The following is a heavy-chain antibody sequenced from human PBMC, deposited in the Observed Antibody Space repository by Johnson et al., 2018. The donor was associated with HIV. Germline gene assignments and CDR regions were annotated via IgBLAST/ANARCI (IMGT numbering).Heavy chain of an antibody. J-gene: IGHJ3*02. D-gene: IGHD3-16*01. Sequence: EQLVESGGGLVQPGGSLRLSCAASGFTVSSNYMSWVRQGPGKGLEWVSVINSGGDTYYADSVKGRFTISRDNSKNTLYLQMNSLRGEDTAVYYCARSGGDRRGDAFDILGQGTMVTVSS. CDR2: INSGGDT. CDR1: GFTVSSNY. V-gene: IGHV3-66*01. CDR3: ARSGGDRRGDAFDI.